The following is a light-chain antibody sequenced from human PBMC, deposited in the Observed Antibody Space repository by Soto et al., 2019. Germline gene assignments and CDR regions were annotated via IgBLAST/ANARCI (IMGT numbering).Light chain of an antibody. CDR1: QSVSSNN. Sequence: EIVLTQSPDTLSLSPGERATVSCRASQSVSSNNLAWYQHKPGQPPRLLIYVASRRATGIPDRFSGSGSGSEFTLTITRLEAEDFAVYYCQQHGSGPWTFGQGTKVEIK. CDR2: VAS. CDR3: QQHGSGPWT. V-gene: IGKV3-20*01. J-gene: IGKJ1*01.